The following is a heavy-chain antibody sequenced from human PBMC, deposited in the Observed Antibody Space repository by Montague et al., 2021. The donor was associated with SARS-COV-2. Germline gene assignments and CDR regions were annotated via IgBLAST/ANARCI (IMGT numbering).Heavy chain of an antibody. D-gene: IGHD4-17*01. J-gene: IGHJ4*02. CDR3: ARHYGSSLDS. CDR1: GGSISSTTYR. V-gene: IGHV4-39*01. Sequence: SETLSLTCTVSGGSISSTTYRWGWIRQPPGKGLEWIGFISYSGTTFYNPSLKSRISMSVDTPKSQFSLNLTSVTAAATAVYYCARHYGSSLDSWGQGILVAVSS. CDR2: ISYSGTT.